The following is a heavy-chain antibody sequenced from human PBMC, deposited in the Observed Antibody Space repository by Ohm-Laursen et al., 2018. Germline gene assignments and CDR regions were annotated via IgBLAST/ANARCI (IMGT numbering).Heavy chain of an antibody. Sequence: SDTLSLTCTVSGGSISGHYWSWIRQTAGKGLEWIGRIHSSGSTNYNPSLQSRVTMSEDTSKTQFSLRLSSVTAADTAVYYCARTIEGYYYGMDVWGQGTTVTVSS. D-gene: IGHD3-9*01. CDR2: IHSSGST. J-gene: IGHJ6*02. CDR3: ARTIEGYYYGMDV. CDR1: GGSISGHY. V-gene: IGHV4-4*07.